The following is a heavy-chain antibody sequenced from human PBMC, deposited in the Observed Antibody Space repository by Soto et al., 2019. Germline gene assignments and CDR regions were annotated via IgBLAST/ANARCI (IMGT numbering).Heavy chain of an antibody. Sequence: EVQLVESGGGLVQPGGSLRLSCAASGFTVSSNYMSWVRQAPGKGLEWVSVIYSGGSTYYAASVKGRFPISRHNSKNTLYLQKNSLRAEDTAVYYCAGGYYGSGSGWYFDLWGRGTLVTGSS. J-gene: IGHJ2*01. CDR2: IYSGGST. D-gene: IGHD3-10*01. V-gene: IGHV3-53*04. CDR1: GFTVSSNY. CDR3: AGGYYGSGSGWYFDL.